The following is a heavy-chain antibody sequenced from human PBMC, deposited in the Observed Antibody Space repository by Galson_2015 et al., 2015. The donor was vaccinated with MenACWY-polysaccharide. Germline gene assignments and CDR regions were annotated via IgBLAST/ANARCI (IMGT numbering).Heavy chain of an antibody. D-gene: IGHD6-19*01. CDR1: GGTFSSFT. V-gene: IGHV1-69*04. CDR2: IIPILGMA. J-gene: IGHJ4*02. CDR3: TREKVAGTSYFDY. Sequence: SVKVSCKASGGTFSSFTISWVRQAPGQGLEWMGRIIPILGMANYAQEFQGRVTITADKSTSAAYMELSSLRSEDTAVYYCTREKVAGTSYFDYWGQGTPVTVPS.